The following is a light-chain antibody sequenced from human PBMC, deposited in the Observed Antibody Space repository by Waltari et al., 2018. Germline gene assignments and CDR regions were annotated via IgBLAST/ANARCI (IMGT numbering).Light chain of an antibody. Sequence: EIVMTQSPAILSASPGERATLSCRASQSVSTNLAWYQQKPGQAPRLLIYGASTRATGIPDRFSGSGSGTEFTLTIRSLQSEDFVVYSCQQYNDWPRTFGQGTKVEIK. CDR3: QQYNDWPRT. CDR2: GAS. CDR1: QSVSTN. J-gene: IGKJ1*01. V-gene: IGKV3-15*01.